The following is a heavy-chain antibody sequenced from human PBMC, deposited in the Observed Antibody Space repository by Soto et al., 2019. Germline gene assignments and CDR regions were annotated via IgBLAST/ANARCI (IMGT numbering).Heavy chain of an antibody. CDR1: GFTFSSYA. J-gene: IGHJ4*02. Sequence: ASVKVSCKASGFTFSSYAMHWVRQAPGQRLEWMGWINPGNGNTKYSQKFQGRVTITRDTSASTAYMELSSLISEDTAVYYCARDAGITVADPPIHYWGQGSLVTVSS. CDR3: ARDAGITVADPPIHY. CDR2: INPGNGNT. D-gene: IGHD6-19*01. V-gene: IGHV1-3*01.